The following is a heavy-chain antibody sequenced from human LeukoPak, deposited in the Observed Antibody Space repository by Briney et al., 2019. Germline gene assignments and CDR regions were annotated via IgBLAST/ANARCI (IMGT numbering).Heavy chain of an antibody. CDR1: GFTFSGFW. Sequence: GGSLRLSCAVSGFTFSGFWMSWSRQAPGKGLEWVASINSDGSEGYYADVVKGRFTISRDNAKNSLYLQTNSLRAEDTAVYYCARSSYSSSSSVWGQGTMVTVSS. D-gene: IGHD6-6*01. CDR2: INSDGSEG. J-gene: IGHJ3*01. V-gene: IGHV3-7*03. CDR3: ARSSYSSSSSV.